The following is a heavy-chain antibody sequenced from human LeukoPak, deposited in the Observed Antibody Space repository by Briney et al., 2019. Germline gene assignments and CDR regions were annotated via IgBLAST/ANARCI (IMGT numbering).Heavy chain of an antibody. CDR1: GFTFRDAA. V-gene: IGHV3-23*01. CDR3: ARADILTGYQDDY. CDR2: IRGSGGST. J-gene: IGHJ4*02. Sequence: QSGGSLTLSCAASGFTFRDAAMTWVRQAPGKGLEWVSAIRGSGGSTYYADSVKGRFTISRDNSKNTLYLQMNSLRAEDTAVYYCARADILTGYQDDYWGQGTLVTVSS. D-gene: IGHD3-9*01.